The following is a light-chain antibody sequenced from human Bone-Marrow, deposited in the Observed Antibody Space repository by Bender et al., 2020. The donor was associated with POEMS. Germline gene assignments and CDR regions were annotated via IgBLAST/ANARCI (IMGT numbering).Light chain of an antibody. Sequence: SSDLTQPPSVSVSPGQTARISCSGDVLPKKYAYWYLQKSGQVPVLLIYKDTERPSRISERFSGSTSGTTVTLTISEVQADDEGDYYCQSADPTGSYVVFGGGTKLTVL. J-gene: IGLJ3*02. CDR1: VLPKKY. CDR2: KDT. V-gene: IGLV3-25*03. CDR3: QSADPTGSYVV.